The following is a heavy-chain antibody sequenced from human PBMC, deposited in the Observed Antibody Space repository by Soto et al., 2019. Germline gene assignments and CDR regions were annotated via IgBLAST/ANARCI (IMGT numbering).Heavy chain of an antibody. Sequence: SGKVSCKASGGTFSSYTISWVRQAPGQGLEWMGRIIPILGIANYAQKFQGRVTITADKSTSTAYMELSSLRSEDTAVYYCARPTTDYYYSYMDVWGKETTVTVSS. V-gene: IGHV1-69*02. CDR1: GGTFSSYT. D-gene: IGHD1-26*01. CDR3: ARPTTDYYYSYMDV. CDR2: IIPILGIA. J-gene: IGHJ6*03.